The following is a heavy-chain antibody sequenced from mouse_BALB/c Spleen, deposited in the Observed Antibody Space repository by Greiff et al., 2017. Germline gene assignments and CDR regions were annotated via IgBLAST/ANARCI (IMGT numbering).Heavy chain of an antibody. CDR1: GFTFSSYT. CDR3: APMPYY. V-gene: IGHV5-6-4*01. CDR2: ISSGGSYT. J-gene: IGHJ2*01. Sequence: EVMLVESGGGLVKPGGSLKLSCAASGFTFSSYTMSWVRQTPEKRLEWVATISSGGSYTYYPDSVKGRFTISRDNAKNTLYLQMSSLKSEDTAMYYCAPMPYYWGQGTTRTVSS.